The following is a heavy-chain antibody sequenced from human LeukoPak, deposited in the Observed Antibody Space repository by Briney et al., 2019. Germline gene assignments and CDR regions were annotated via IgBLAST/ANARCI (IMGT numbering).Heavy chain of an antibody. Sequence: SETLSLTCAVSGGSISSSNWWSWVRQPPGKGLEWIGEIYHSGSTNYNPSLKSRVTISVDKSKNQFSLKLSSVTAADTAVYYCARIYGSGSYPNYYYYMDVWGKGTTVTISS. CDR3: ARIYGSGSYPNYYYYMDV. CDR2: IYHSGST. V-gene: IGHV4-4*02. J-gene: IGHJ6*03. D-gene: IGHD3-10*01. CDR1: GGSISSSNW.